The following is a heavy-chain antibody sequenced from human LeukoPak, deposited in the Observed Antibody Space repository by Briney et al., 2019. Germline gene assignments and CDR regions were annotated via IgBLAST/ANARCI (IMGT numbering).Heavy chain of an antibody. CDR1: GFTFSSYA. D-gene: IGHD3-10*01. Sequence: GGSLRLSCAASGFTFSSYAMSWVRQAPGKGLEWVSAISGSGGSTYYADSVKGRFTISRDNSKNTLYLQMNSLRAEDTAVYYCAKAGGLGSGSYYNAPFDPWGQGTLVTVSS. CDR2: ISGSGGST. J-gene: IGHJ5*02. V-gene: IGHV3-23*01. CDR3: AKAGGLGSGSYYNAPFDP.